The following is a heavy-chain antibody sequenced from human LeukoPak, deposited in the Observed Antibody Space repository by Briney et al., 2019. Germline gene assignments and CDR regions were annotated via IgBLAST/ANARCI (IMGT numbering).Heavy chain of an antibody. CDR1: GLTFSSYA. CDR3: AKAPEAGTYYFDY. J-gene: IGHJ4*02. CDR2: ISGSGGST. D-gene: IGHD6-19*01. V-gene: IGHV3-23*01. Sequence: PGGSLRLSCAASGLTFSSYAMNWVRQAPGKGLEWVQSISGSGGSTYYADSVKGRFTISRDNSKNTLYLQMNSLRAEDTAVYYCAKAPEAGTYYFDYWGQGTLVTVSS.